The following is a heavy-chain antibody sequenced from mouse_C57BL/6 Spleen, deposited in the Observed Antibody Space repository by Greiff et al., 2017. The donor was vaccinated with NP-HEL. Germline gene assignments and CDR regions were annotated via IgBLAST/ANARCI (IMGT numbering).Heavy chain of an antibody. J-gene: IGHJ2*01. Sequence: EVQLQQSGGGLVKPGGSLKLSCAASGFTFSDYGMHWVRQAPEKGLEWVAYISSGSSTIYYADTVKGRFTISRDNAKNTLFLQMTSLRSEDTAMYYCARPFTSYYYGSDYWGQGTTLTVSS. CDR1: GFTFSDYG. D-gene: IGHD1-1*01. CDR2: ISSGSSTI. CDR3: ARPFTSYYYGSDY. V-gene: IGHV5-17*01.